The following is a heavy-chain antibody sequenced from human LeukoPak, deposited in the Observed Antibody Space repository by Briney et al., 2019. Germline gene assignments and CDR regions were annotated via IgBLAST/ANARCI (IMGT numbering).Heavy chain of an antibody. V-gene: IGHV3-21*01. J-gene: IGHJ3*02. CDR3: ARVRGYYDTDAFDI. CDR1: GFTFSSHS. Sequence: GGSLRLSCAASGFTFSSHSMNWVRQAPGKGLEWVSSISSGSTYIYYADSMKGRFTISRDNAKNSLYLQMNSLGAEDTAVYYCARVRGYYDTDAFDIWGQGTMVTVSS. D-gene: IGHD3-22*01. CDR2: ISSGSTYI.